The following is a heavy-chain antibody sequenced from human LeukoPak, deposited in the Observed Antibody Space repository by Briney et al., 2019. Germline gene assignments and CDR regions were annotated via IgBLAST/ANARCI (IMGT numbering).Heavy chain of an antibody. Sequence: GGSLRLSCAASGFTFDDYAMHWVRQAPGKGLEWVSGISWNSGSIGYADSVKGRFTISRDNAKNSLYLQMNSLRAEDMALYYCAKEVGHCTNGVCYTGYFDYWGQGTLVTVSS. CDR2: ISWNSGSI. J-gene: IGHJ4*02. V-gene: IGHV3-9*03. CDR1: GFTFDDYA. D-gene: IGHD2-8*01. CDR3: AKEVGHCTNGVCYTGYFDY.